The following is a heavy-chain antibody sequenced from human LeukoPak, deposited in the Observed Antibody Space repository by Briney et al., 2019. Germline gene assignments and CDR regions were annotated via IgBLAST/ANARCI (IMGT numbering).Heavy chain of an antibody. J-gene: IGHJ6*02. Sequence: GGSLRLSCAASGFTFSSYATSWVRQAPGKGLEWVAVISYDGSNKYYADSVKGRFTISRDNSKNTLYLQMNSLRAEDTAVYYCAREYSHGYYYYYGMDVWGQGTTVTVSS. CDR2: ISYDGSNK. CDR3: AREYSHGYYYYYGMDV. CDR1: GFTFSSYA. D-gene: IGHD5-18*01. V-gene: IGHV3-30-3*01.